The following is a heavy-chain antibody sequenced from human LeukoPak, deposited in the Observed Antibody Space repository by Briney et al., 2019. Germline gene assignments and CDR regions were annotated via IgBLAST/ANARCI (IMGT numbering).Heavy chain of an antibody. D-gene: IGHD6-19*01. CDR1: GFTFSSYS. CDR3: AKESRSAIAVAFYFDH. CDR2: ISSSSSTI. J-gene: IGHJ4*02. Sequence: PGGSLRLSCAASGFTFSSYSMNWVRQAPGKGLEWVSYISSSSSTIYYADSVKGRFSISRDNSKNTLYLQMNSLRAEDTAVYYCAKESRSAIAVAFYFDHWGQGTLVTVSS. V-gene: IGHV3-48*01.